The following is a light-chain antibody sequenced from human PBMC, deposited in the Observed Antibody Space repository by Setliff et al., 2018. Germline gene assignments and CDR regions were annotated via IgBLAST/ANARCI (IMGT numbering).Light chain of an antibody. CDR3: NAYTSGSTYV. J-gene: IGLJ1*01. Sequence: QSALTQPASVSGSPGQPITISCSGTSSDVGSYDLVSWYQQHPGKAPKLIIYAASDRPSGVSNRFSGSKSGNTASLTISGLQTEDEADYYCNAYTSGSTYVFGTGTKVTV. CDR2: AAS. V-gene: IGLV2-14*03. CDR1: SSDVGSYDL.